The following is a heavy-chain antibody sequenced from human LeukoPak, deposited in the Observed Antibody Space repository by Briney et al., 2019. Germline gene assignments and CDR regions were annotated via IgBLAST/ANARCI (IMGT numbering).Heavy chain of an antibody. D-gene: IGHD6-13*01. Sequence: GGSLRLSCAASGFTFSNYNMNWVRQTPGKGLEWVSSITRGSIYTFYADSVKGRFTISRDNAKNSLYLQMNSLRAGDTAVYYCARAAYSSTWYSRYFDLWGRGTLVTVSS. V-gene: IGHV3-21*01. CDR2: ITRGSIYT. J-gene: IGHJ2*01. CDR3: ARAAYSSTWYSRYFDL. CDR1: GFTFSNYN.